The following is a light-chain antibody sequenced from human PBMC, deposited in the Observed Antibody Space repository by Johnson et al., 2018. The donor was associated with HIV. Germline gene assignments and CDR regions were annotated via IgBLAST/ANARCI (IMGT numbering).Light chain of an antibody. CDR1: SSNIGNNY. V-gene: IGLV1-51*02. Sequence: QSVLTQPPSVSAAPGQKVTISCSGSSSNIGNNYVSWFQHLPGTAPKLLIYENNKRPSGIPDRFSGSKSGTSATLGIPGLQPGDEADYYCGTWDSSLSAPYVFGTGTKVTVL. CDR3: GTWDSSLSAPYV. J-gene: IGLJ1*01. CDR2: ENN.